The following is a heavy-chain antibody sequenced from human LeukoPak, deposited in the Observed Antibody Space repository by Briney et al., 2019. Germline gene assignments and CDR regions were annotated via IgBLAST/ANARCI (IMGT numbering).Heavy chain of an antibody. D-gene: IGHD3-22*01. Sequence: GGSLRLSCAASGFTFSNYWMHWVRQAPGKGLVWVSRITDDGITTIYADSVKGRFTISRDNAKNSLYLQMNSLRAEDTAVYYCARYYYDSSGLGDAFDIWGQGTMVTVSS. CDR1: GFTFSNYW. CDR3: ARYYYDSSGLGDAFDI. V-gene: IGHV3-74*01. J-gene: IGHJ3*02. CDR2: ITDDGITT.